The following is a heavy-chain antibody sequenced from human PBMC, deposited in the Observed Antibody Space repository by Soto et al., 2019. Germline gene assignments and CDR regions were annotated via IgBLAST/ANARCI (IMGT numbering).Heavy chain of an antibody. CDR1: GGSISSSNYH. D-gene: IGHD1-26*01. Sequence: QLQLQESGPGLVKPSETLSLTCTVSGGSISSSNYHWGWIRQPPGKGLEWIGSMYYSGSAYYNPSLQRRVPISAATSTNQSSLKLTSVTAAATAVSPCARHVGNSPPGSWGQGTLVTVSS. J-gene: IGHJ4*02. V-gene: IGHV4-39*01. CDR3: ARHVGNSPPGS. CDR2: MYYSGSA.